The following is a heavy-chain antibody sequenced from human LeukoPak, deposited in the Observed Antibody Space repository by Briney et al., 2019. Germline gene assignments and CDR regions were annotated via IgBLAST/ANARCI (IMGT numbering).Heavy chain of an antibody. J-gene: IGHJ4*02. Sequence: GGSLRLSCAASGFTFSSYSMNWVRQAPGKGLEWVSSISSSSSCIYYADSVKGRFTISRDNAKNSLYLQMNSPRAEDTAVYYCASYPYYFDYWGQGTLVTVSS. V-gene: IGHV3-21*01. CDR1: GFTFSSYS. CDR2: ISSSSSCI. CDR3: ASYPYYFDY.